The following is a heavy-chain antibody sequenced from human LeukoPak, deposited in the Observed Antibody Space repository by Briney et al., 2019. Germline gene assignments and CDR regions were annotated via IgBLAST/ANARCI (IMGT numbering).Heavy chain of an antibody. V-gene: IGHV4-39*07. CDR1: GGSISSSSYY. J-gene: IGHJ5*02. D-gene: IGHD3-9*01. Sequence: PSETLSLTCTVSGGSISSSSYYWGWIRQPPGKGLEWIGSIYYSGSTNYNPSLKSRVTISVDTSKNQFSLKLSSVTAADTAVYYCARARPVVYYDILTGNINWFDPWGQGTLVTVSS. CDR3: ARARPVVYYDILTGNINWFDP. CDR2: IYYSGST.